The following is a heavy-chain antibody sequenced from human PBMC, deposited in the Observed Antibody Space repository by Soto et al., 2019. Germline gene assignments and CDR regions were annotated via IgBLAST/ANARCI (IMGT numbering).Heavy chain of an antibody. Sequence: SQTLSLTCVISGDRVSSNSAGCNWIRQSPSRGLEWLGRTYYKSKWNNDYALSVKSRITINPDRSKNQFSLHLYSVTPEDTAVYYCTGITWFRGMDVWGQGTPATVSS. J-gene: IGHJ6*02. CDR2: TYYKSKWNN. V-gene: IGHV6-1*01. CDR1: GDRVSSNSAG. CDR3: TGITWFRGMDV. D-gene: IGHD3-10*01.